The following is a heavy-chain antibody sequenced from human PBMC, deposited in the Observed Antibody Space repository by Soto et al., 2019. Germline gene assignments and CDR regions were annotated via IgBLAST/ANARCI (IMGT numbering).Heavy chain of an antibody. Sequence: SETLSLTCTVSGGSISSYYWSWIRQPPGKGLEWIGYIYYSGSTNYNPSLKSRVTISVDTSKNQFSLKLSSVTAADTAVYYCARSGKGYCSSTSCYARRNYYYGMDVWGQGTTVTVS. CDR2: IYYSGST. V-gene: IGHV4-59*08. J-gene: IGHJ6*02. CDR3: ARSGKGYCSSTSCYARRNYYYGMDV. CDR1: GGSISSYY. D-gene: IGHD2-2*01.